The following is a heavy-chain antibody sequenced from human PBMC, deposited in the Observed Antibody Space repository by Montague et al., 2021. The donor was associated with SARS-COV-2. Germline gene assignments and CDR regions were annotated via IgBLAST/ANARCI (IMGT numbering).Heavy chain of an antibody. Sequence: SLRLSCAASGFSFGTYGMTWVRQAPGKGLEWVSVISASGGITHYADSVKGRFTISRDNSENTLYLQMNSLRAEDTAVYYCARDGRDYLPPGSYYLGGYYWGQGTLVTVSS. CDR1: GFSFGTYG. CDR3: ARDGRDYLPPGSYYLGGYY. CDR2: ISASGGIT. J-gene: IGHJ4*02. D-gene: IGHD3-10*01. V-gene: IGHV3-23*01.